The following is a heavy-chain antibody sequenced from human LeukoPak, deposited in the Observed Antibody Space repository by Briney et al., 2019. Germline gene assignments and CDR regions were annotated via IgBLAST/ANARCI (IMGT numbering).Heavy chain of an antibody. CDR2: ISGSGGST. J-gene: IGHJ4*02. V-gene: IGHV3-23*01. CDR1: GFTFSSYA. CDR3: AKGRGGYPLGPFDY. Sequence: GGSLRLSCAASGFTFSSYAMSWVRQAPGKGLEWVSAISGSGGSTYYADSVKGRFTISRDNSKNTLYLQMNSLRDEDTAVYYCAKGRGGYPLGPFDYWGQGTLVTVSS. D-gene: IGHD3-22*01.